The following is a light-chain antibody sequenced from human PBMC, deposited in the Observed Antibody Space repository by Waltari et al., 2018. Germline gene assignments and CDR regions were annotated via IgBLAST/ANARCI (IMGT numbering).Light chain of an antibody. Sequence: DIQMTQSPSSLSASVGDKVTITCRASQSISTWLAWFQLKPGKAPKLLIYKASNLESGVPSRCSGSGSGTEFTLTISSLLPEDFATYYCQQYNSDSHSFGQGTRLEIK. CDR1: QSISTW. CDR2: KAS. CDR3: QQYNSDSHS. V-gene: IGKV1-5*03. J-gene: IGKJ2*01.